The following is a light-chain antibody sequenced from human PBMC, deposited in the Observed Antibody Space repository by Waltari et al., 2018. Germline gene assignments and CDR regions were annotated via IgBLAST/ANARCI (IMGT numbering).Light chain of an antibody. Sequence: QSALTQPRSVSESPGQSVTISCTGTSSDVGGYNYVSWYQQHPGKAPKLMIYDVSKRPSGVPDRCSGSKSGNTASLTISGLQAEDEADYYCCSYAGSYVFGTGTKVTVL. CDR2: DVS. J-gene: IGLJ1*01. V-gene: IGLV2-11*01. CDR1: SSDVGGYNY. CDR3: CSYAGSYV.